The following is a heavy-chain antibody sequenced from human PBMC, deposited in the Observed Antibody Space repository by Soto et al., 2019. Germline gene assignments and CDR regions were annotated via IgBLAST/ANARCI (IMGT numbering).Heavy chain of an antibody. Sequence: SETLSLTCTVFGGSISSTNHYWGWIRQPPGKGLEWIGDIYYSGMTRYNPSLRSRVTISVDTPKNQFSLKPNSVTAADTAVYYCARHGYYYDSTGYYYFVWGQGTLVTVSS. CDR1: GGSISSTNHY. CDR2: IYYSGMT. J-gene: IGHJ4*02. D-gene: IGHD3-22*01. CDR3: ARHGYYYDSTGYYYFV. V-gene: IGHV4-39*01.